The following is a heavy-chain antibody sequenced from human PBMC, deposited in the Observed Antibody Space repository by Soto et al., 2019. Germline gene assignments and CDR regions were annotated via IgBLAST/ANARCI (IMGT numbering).Heavy chain of an antibody. CDR2: IIPVLDIA. V-gene: IGHV1-69*02. Sequence: QVQLVQSGTEVKKPGSSVKVSCNASGGTFSSYTLNWVRQAPGQGLEWMGKIIPVLDIANYAQKFRGRVTITADKSTSTTYLELSSLRSEDTAVYYCARWGGDTIAVPGTFDYWGRGTLVTVSS. J-gene: IGHJ4*02. CDR1: GGTFSSYT. D-gene: IGHD6-19*01. CDR3: ARWGGDTIAVPGTFDY.